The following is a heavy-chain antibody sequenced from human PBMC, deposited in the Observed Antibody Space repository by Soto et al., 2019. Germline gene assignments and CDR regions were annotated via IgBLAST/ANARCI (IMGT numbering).Heavy chain of an antibody. CDR3: AREHRAAMNWFDP. Sequence: PSETLCLTCTVSGGTISSGDYYWSWIRQPPGKELEWIGYIYYSGSTYYNPSLKSRVTISVDTSKNQFYLKLSSVTAADTAVYYCAREHRAAMNWFDPWGQGTLVTVSS. J-gene: IGHJ5*02. CDR2: IYYSGST. D-gene: IGHD6-13*01. CDR1: GGTISSGDYY. V-gene: IGHV4-30-4*01.